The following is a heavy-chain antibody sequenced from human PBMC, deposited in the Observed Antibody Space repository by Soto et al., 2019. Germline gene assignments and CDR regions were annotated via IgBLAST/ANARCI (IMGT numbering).Heavy chain of an antibody. V-gene: IGHV3-21*01. Sequence: EVQLVESGGGLVKPGGSLRLSCAASGFTFSSYSMNWVRQAPGKGLEWVSSISSSSSYIYYADSVKGRFTISRDNAKNSLYLQMNSLRAEDTAVYYCASSDRGVPAEFDYWGQGTLVTVSS. J-gene: IGHJ4*02. CDR1: GFTFSSYS. CDR3: ASSDRGVPAEFDY. D-gene: IGHD2-2*01. CDR2: ISSSSSYI.